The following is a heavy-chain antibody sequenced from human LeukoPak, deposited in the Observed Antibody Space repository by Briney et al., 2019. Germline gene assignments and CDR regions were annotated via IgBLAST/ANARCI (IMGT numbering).Heavy chain of an antibody. CDR3: ARGGGSLWDYFDY. CDR1: GFTFSSYA. D-gene: IGHD1-26*01. J-gene: IGHJ4*02. CDR2: ISYDGSNK. V-gene: IGHV3-30-3*01. Sequence: GGSLRLSCAASGFTFSSYAMHWVRQAPGKGLEWVAVISYDGSNKYYADSVKGRFTISRDNSKNTLYLQMNSLRAEVTAVYYCARGGGSLWDYFDYWGQGTLVTVSS.